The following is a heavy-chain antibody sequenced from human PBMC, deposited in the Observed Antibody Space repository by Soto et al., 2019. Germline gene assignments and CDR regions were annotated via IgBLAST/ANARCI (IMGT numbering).Heavy chain of an antibody. V-gene: IGHV3-23*01. CDR2: ISGSGGST. CDR3: AKANHGSGSYSHTGYYYYYGMDV. J-gene: IGHJ6*02. CDR1: GFTFSSYA. D-gene: IGHD3-10*01. Sequence: GESLKISCAASGFTFSSYAMSWVRQAPGKGLEWVSAISGSGGSTYYADSVKGRFTISRDNSKNTLYLQMNSLRAEDTAVYYCAKANHGSGSYSHTGYYYYYGMDVWGQGTTVTVSS.